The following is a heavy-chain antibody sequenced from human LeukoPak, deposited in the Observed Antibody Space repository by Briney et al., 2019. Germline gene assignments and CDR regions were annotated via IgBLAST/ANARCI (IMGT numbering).Heavy chain of an antibody. D-gene: IGHD3-3*01. Sequence: GRSLRLSCAASGFIFSDYGIHWVRQAPGKGLEWVALIWYDGSDKFYAGSVKGRVTISRDNSKNTVDLQMPSLRAEDTAVYYCAKGYDFWSGWDVWGKGTTVTVSS. CDR1: GFIFSDYG. J-gene: IGHJ6*04. V-gene: IGHV3-33*06. CDR3: AKGYDFWSGWDV. CDR2: IWYDGSDK.